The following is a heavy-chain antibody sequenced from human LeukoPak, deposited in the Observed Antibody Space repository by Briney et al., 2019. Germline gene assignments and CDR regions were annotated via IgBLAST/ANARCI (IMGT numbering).Heavy chain of an antibody. CDR1: GYSLSSAYY. CDR3: ATPRSWELSDMAA. CDR2: VYHSGST. D-gene: IGHD1-26*01. Sequence: SETLALTCTVSGYSLSSAYYWAWIRQPPRKGLEWIGSVYHSGSTYYAPSLKSRVTISGHTSENQFYLKVNSVTAADPAVYYRATPRSWELSDMAAWGKGTTVTVSS. J-gene: IGHJ6*03. V-gene: IGHV4-38-2*02.